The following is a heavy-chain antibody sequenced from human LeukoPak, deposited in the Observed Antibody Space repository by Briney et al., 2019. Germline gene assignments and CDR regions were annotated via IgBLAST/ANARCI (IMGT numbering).Heavy chain of an antibody. Sequence: SETLSLTCTVSGGSISTSNYYWGWIRQPPGKGLEWIGNIFYSGSTYYSPSLRSRVTISVDTSKNQFSLKLSSVTAADTAVYYCARGIYDILTGWAYYYYYYMDVWGKGTTVTISS. J-gene: IGHJ6*03. D-gene: IGHD3-9*01. V-gene: IGHV4-39*07. CDR3: ARGIYDILTGWAYYYYYYMDV. CDR1: GGSISTSNYY. CDR2: IFYSGST.